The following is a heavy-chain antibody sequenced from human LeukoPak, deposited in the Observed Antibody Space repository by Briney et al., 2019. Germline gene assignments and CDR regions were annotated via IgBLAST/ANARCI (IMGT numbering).Heavy chain of an antibody. D-gene: IGHD4/OR15-4a*01. Sequence: SETLSLTCAVYGGSFSGYYWTWIRQSPGKGLEWIGDINHSGRTNYNPSLKSRVTIPADTSKNQFSLKMTSMTAADTAVYYCVRSVKLVLITYHHYYMDVWGKGTTVTVSS. CDR3: VRSVKLVLITYHHYYMDV. CDR2: INHSGRT. J-gene: IGHJ6*03. CDR1: GGSFSGYY. V-gene: IGHV4-34*01.